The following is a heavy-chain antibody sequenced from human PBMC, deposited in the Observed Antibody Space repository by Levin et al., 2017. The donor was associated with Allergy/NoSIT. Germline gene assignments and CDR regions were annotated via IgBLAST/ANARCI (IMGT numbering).Heavy chain of an antibody. V-gene: IGHV1-2*02. Sequence: ASVKVSCKASRYIFSDYFIHWVRQAPGQGLEWMGWINPRSGDTKYAQEFQGRVTMTRDTSISTAYMELTRLTSDDTAVYYCARDLYNDDSVFGYWGQGTLVNVFS. CDR3: ARDLYNDDSVFGY. D-gene: IGHD3-22*01. J-gene: IGHJ4*02. CDR2: INPRSGDT. CDR1: RYIFSDYF.